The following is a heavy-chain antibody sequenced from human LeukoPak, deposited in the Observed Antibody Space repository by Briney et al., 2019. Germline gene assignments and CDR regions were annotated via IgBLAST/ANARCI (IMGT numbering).Heavy chain of an antibody. J-gene: IGHJ5*02. D-gene: IGHD2-2*01. V-gene: IGHV1-2*02. CDR1: GYTFTGSY. Sequence: ASVKLSCKASGYTFTGSYIHCVRQSPGQRLEWMGWIDPNSGGTNYAQKFQGRVTMTRDTSISTAYMELSRLRSDDTAVYYCASSSLSVVPAASWFDPWGQGTLVTVSS. CDR2: IDPNSGGT. CDR3: ASSSLSVVPAASWFDP.